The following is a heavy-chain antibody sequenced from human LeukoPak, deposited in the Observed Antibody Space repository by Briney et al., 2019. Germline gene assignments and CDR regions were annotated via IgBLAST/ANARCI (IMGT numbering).Heavy chain of an antibody. J-gene: IGHJ4*02. D-gene: IGHD6-13*01. CDR2: IKQDGSEK. CDR1: GFTFSSYW. Sequence: PGGSLRLSCAASGFTFSSYWMSWVRQAPGKGLEWVANIKQDGSEKYYVDSVKGRFTISRDNAKNSLYLQMNSLTAEDTSVYYCAKSSSWYYLDYWGQGTLVTVSS. V-gene: IGHV3-7*01. CDR3: AKSSSWYYLDY.